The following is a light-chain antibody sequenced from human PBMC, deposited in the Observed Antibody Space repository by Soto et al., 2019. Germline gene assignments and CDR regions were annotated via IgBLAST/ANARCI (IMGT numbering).Light chain of an antibody. J-gene: IGLJ2*01. CDR3: SSWDVSLNGVV. V-gene: IGLV1-44*01. CDR1: SSNIGSSF. Sequence: QSVLTQSPSASGTPGQTVTISCSGSSSNIGSSFVNWYQHVPGTAPKLLIYRDNERLSGVPDRFSASKSVTSASLVISGLQSEDEADYYCSSWDVSLNGVVFGGGTKVTVL. CDR2: RDN.